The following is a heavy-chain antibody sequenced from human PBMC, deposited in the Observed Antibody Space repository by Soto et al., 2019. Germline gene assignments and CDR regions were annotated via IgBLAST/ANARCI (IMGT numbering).Heavy chain of an antibody. CDR2: IYATGTT. CDR3: VRDGTKTLRDWFDP. V-gene: IGHV4-4*07. D-gene: IGHD1-1*01. CDR1: GAYISGYY. Sequence: SETLSLTCTVAGAYISGYYWSWIRKYAGKGLEWIGRIYATGTTDYNPSLKSRVMKSVDTSKKQFSLKLRSVTAADTAVYYCVRDGTKTLRDWFDPWGQGISVTVSS. J-gene: IGHJ5*02.